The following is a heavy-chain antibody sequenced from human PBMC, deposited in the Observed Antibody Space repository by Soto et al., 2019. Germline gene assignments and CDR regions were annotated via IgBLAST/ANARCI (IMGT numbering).Heavy chain of an antibody. CDR3: ARERSAAGAGWFDP. CDR2: MNPNSGNT. Sequence: ASVKVSCKTLGYPFTNNYMHWVRQAPGQGLEWMGWMNPNSGNTDYAQKFQGRVTMTRNTSISTAYMELSSLRSEDTAVYYCARERSAAGAGWFDPWGQ. J-gene: IGHJ5*02. CDR1: GYPFTNNY. D-gene: IGHD6-13*01. V-gene: IGHV1-8*02.